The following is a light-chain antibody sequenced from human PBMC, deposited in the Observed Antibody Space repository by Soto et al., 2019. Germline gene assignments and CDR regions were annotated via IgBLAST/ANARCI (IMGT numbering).Light chain of an antibody. CDR1: QSVSSY. CDR3: QQRSNWPST. V-gene: IGKV3-11*01. CDR2: DAS. Sequence: EIVLTQSPATLSLSPGERATLSCRASQSVSSYLAWYQQKPGQAPRLLIYDASNRATGIPARFSGSGSGTDFTLTISSLEPEDFAAYYCQQRSNWPSTFGQGTKVDIK. J-gene: IGKJ1*01.